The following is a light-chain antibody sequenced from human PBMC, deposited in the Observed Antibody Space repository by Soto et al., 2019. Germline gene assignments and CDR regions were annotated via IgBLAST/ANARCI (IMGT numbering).Light chain of an antibody. CDR3: QQYDNYPHT. CDR2: GTA. V-gene: IGKV3-20*01. Sequence: EIVLTQSPGTLSLSPGERATLSCRASESVSSHYIGWYQQRPGRAPRLLIYGTASRAPDIPDRFSGDGAGADFTLTITRLEPEDFATYYCQQYDNYPHTFGQGTKLEIK. J-gene: IGKJ2*01. CDR1: ESVSSHY.